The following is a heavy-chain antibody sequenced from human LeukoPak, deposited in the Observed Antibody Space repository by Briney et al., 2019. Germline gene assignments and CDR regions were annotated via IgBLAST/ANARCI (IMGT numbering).Heavy chain of an antibody. CDR1: GYTLTELS. CDR2: FDPEDGET. J-gene: IGHJ4*02. D-gene: IGHD6-13*01. V-gene: IGHV1-24*01. Sequence: ASVKVSCKVSGYTLTELSMHWVRQAPGKGLEWMGGFDPEDGETIYAQKFQGRVTMIEDTSTDTAYMELSSLRSEDTAVYYCATVAAAGPDYWGQGTLVTVSS. CDR3: ATVAAAGPDY.